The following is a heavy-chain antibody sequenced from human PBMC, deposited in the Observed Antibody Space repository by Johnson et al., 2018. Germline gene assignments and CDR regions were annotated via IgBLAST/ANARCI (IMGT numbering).Heavy chain of an antibody. J-gene: IGHJ3*02. D-gene: IGHD1-14*01. CDR3: ARESFSATPPGNDGFDI. CDR1: GVSLSLYQ. V-gene: IGHV4-59*01. CDR2: IDESGRT. Sequence: QVQLQESGPGLVKPSETLSLICTVSGVSLSLYQWDWIRQPPGKGLEWIGVIDESGRTRYNPSLTSRVTMSKDASKNQFSLRLDSVTAADTAVYYCARESFSATPPGNDGFDIWGQGTRVMVST.